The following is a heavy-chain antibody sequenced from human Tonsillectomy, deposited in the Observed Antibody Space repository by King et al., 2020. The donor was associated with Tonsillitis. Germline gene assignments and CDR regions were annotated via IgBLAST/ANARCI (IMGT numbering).Heavy chain of an antibody. J-gene: IGHJ4*02. Sequence: MQLQESGPGLVKPSETLSLTCTVSGDSISSYYWSWIRQPAGKGLEWIGRMYASGSTSYNPSLKSRVTMSVDTSKNQVSLKLSSVTAADTAVYYCARGACSGGNCYLNYWGQGTLVTVSS. CDR3: ARGACSGGNCYLNY. D-gene: IGHD2-15*01. V-gene: IGHV4-4*07. CDR1: GDSISSYY. CDR2: MYASGST.